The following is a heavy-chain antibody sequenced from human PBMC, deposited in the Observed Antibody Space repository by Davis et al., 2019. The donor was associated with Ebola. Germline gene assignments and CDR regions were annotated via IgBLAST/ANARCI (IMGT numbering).Heavy chain of an antibody. CDR3: ARDLEATVVGPNGY. CDR1: GGSFSGYY. Sequence: SETLSLTCAVYGGSFSGYYWSCIRQPPGKGLEWIGEINHSGSTNYNPSLKSRVTISVDTSKNQFSLKPSSVTAADTAVYYCARDLEATVVGPNGYWGQGTLVTVSS. J-gene: IGHJ4*02. V-gene: IGHV4-34*01. D-gene: IGHD4-23*01. CDR2: INHSGST.